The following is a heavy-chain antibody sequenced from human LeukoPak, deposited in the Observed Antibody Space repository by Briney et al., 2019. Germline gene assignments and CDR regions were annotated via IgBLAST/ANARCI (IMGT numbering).Heavy chain of an antibody. CDR1: GFTFSSYS. Sequence: SGGSLRLPCAASGFTFSSYSMNWVRQAPGKGLEWVSSISSSSSYIYYADSVKGRFTISRDNAKNSLYLQMNSLRAEDTAVYYCARGSYSSSWFDAFDIWGQGTMVTVSS. D-gene: IGHD6-13*01. J-gene: IGHJ3*02. CDR3: ARGSYSSSWFDAFDI. V-gene: IGHV3-21*01. CDR2: ISSSSSYI.